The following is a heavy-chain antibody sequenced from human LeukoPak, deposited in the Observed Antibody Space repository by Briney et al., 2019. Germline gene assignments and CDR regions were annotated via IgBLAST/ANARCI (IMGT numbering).Heavy chain of an antibody. D-gene: IGHD3-3*01. Sequence: GGSLRLSCAASGFTFSSYALHWVRQAPGKGLEYVSGISTNGGSTYYANSVKGRFTISRDNSKNTLFLQMGSLRAEDMSEYYCARARITIFGVGPMDVWGKGTTVTVSS. CDR3: ARARITIFGVGPMDV. J-gene: IGHJ6*03. V-gene: IGHV3-64*01. CDR2: ISTNGGST. CDR1: GFTFSSYA.